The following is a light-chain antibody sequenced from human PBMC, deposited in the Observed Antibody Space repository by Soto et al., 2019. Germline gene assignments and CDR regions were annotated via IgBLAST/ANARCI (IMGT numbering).Light chain of an antibody. Sequence: DIQMTQSPSTLPASVGDRVTITCRASQSISNWLAWYQQKPGKAPKRLIYGVFNLQSGVPSRFSGSGSGTEFTLTISSLQPEDVATYYCLQHNNYPWTFGQGTKVDIK. CDR1: QSISNW. CDR3: LQHNNYPWT. J-gene: IGKJ1*01. V-gene: IGKV1-5*01. CDR2: GVF.